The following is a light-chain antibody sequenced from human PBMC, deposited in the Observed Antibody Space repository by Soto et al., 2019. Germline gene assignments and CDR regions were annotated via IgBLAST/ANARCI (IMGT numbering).Light chain of an antibody. CDR3: CSYADSGAYV. CDR1: STDVGRYTL. CDR2: EVS. J-gene: IGLJ1*01. V-gene: IGLV2-23*02. Sequence: SALTQPASVSGSPGRSITISCTGTSTDVGRYTLVSWYQHHPGYAPKLIIYEVSKRPSGTSTRFSGSKSGNTASLTISGLQAEDEADYYCCSYADSGAYVFGTGTKVTVL.